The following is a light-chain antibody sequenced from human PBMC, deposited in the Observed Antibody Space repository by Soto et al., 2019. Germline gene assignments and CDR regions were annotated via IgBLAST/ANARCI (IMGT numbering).Light chain of an antibody. Sequence: EIVCTQPPGSLSLSPGERATISCRASQSVSSSYLAWYQQKPGQAPRLLIYGASSRPTGIPDRFSGSGSGTDFTLASSRLETEDVAVYYCKQYNNWPRTVGQGTKVDIK. CDR2: GAS. V-gene: IGKV3-20*01. J-gene: IGKJ1*01. CDR3: KQYNNWPRT. CDR1: QSVSSSY.